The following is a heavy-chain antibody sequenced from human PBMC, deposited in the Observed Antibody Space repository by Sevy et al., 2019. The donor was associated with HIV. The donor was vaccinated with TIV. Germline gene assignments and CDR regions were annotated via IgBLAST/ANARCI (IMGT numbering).Heavy chain of an antibody. J-gene: IGHJ6*02. CDR1: GFTFSSYW. Sequence: GGSLRLSCAASGFTFSSYWMSWVRQAPGKGLEWVANIKQDGSEKYYVDSVKGRFTISRDNAKNSLYLQMNSLRAEDTAVYYCARDYPNNYYHSSGTNYYYGMDVWGQGTTVTVSS. CDR3: ARDYPNNYYHSSGTNYYYGMDV. D-gene: IGHD3-22*01. CDR2: IKQDGSEK. V-gene: IGHV3-7*01.